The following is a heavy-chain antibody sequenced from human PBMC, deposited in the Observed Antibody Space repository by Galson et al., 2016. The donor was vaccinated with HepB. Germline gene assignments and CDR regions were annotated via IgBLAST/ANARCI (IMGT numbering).Heavy chain of an antibody. D-gene: IGHD1-7*01. Sequence: SLRLSCAASGFIFTSYAMHWVRQAPGKGLEWVAVISYDDNNYYYADSVKGRFTISREHSKNTLYLQMNSLRAEDTAVYYCAKNWNYVIRGSDYYTMDIWGQGTTVTVSS. CDR1: GFIFTSYA. J-gene: IGHJ6*02. V-gene: IGHV3-30*18. CDR2: ISYDDNNY. CDR3: AKNWNYVIRGSDYYTMDI.